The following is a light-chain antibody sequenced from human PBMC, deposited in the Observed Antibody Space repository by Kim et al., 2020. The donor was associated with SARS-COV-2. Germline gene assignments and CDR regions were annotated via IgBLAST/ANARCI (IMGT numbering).Light chain of an antibody. CDR2: GKN. CDR1: SLRSYY. Sequence: LGQTVRITCQGDSLRSYYASWYQQKPGQAPVLVIYGKNNRPSGIPERFSGSSSGNTASLTITGAQAEDEADYYCNSRDSSGNHLRVFGGGTQLTVL. CDR3: NSRDSSGNHLRV. V-gene: IGLV3-19*01. J-gene: IGLJ3*02.